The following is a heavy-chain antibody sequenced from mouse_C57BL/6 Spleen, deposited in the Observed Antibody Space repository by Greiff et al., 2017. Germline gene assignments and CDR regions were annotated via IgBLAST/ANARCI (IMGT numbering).Heavy chain of an antibody. J-gene: IGHJ1*03. CDR1: GYSFTDYY. V-gene: IGHV1-39*01. Sequence: EVQLQQSGPELVKPGASVKISCKASGYSFTDYYMNWVKQSHGQSLEWIGVINPNYGTTSYNQKFKGKATLTVDQSSSTAYMQLNSLTSEDSAVYYCARGDGSRDWYFDVWGTGTTVTVSS. D-gene: IGHD1-1*01. CDR2: INPNYGTT. CDR3: ARGDGSRDWYFDV.